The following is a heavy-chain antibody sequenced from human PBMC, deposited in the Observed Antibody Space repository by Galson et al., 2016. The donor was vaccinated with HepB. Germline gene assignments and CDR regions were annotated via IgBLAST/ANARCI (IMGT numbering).Heavy chain of an antibody. J-gene: IGHJ4*02. D-gene: IGHD5-18*01. CDR2: VSADGFAT. CDR3: AKPNTAGPSSYFDF. CDR1: GFTFNHYA. Sequence: SLRLSCAASGFTFNHYALHWVRQAPGKGLEYVSTVSADGFATYYADSVKGRFTISRDNSKNTQYLQMNSLRAEDTAVYYCAKPNTAGPSSYFDFWGQGALVTVSS. V-gene: IGHV3-64*04.